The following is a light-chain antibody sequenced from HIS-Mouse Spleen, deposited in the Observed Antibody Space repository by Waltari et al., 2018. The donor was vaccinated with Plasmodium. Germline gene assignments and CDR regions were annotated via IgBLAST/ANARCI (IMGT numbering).Light chain of an antibody. CDR1: LGISSY. CDR2: AAS. J-gene: IGKJ4*01. V-gene: IGKV1-8*01. CDR3: QQYYSYPLT. Sequence: STGDRVTITCRASLGISSYLAGYQQKPGKAPKLLIYAASTLQSGVPSRFSGSGSGTDFTLTITCLQSEDFATYYCQQYYSYPLTVGGGTKVEIK.